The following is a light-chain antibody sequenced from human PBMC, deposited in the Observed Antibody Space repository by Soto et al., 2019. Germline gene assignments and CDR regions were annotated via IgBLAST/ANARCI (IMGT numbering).Light chain of an antibody. CDR1: QSVRTF. V-gene: IGKV3-11*01. Sequence: EIVLTQSPATLSLSPGDRATLACRASQSVRTFLAWYPQKPGQAPRLLIYDASNRATRVPARFSGSGSGTDFTLTITSIAPQAFAVSSCQQRSTCPPITFGQGTRLEIK. CDR3: QQRSTCPPIT. J-gene: IGKJ5*01. CDR2: DAS.